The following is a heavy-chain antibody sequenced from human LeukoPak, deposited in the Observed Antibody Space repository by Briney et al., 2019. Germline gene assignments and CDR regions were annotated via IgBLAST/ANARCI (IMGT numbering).Heavy chain of an antibody. CDR1: GFTISFNY. V-gene: IGHV3-53*01. Sequence: GGSLRLSCVASGFTISFNYMTWVRQAPGMGLEWVSIIYSGGSTNYADSVKGRFTISRDKSKNTLYLQMNSLRAEDTAVYYCARAGGAAVLYWGQGTLVTVSS. D-gene: IGHD6-13*01. J-gene: IGHJ4*02. CDR3: ARAGGAAVLY. CDR2: IYSGGST.